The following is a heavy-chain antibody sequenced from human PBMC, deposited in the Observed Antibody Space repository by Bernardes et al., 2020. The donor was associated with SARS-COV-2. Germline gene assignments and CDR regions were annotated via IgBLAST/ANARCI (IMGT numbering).Heavy chain of an antibody. Sequence: SESLSLTCTVSGFSISSVGYYWIWLLPHPGQDLEWILYIYYSGSTYYNPSLKSRVTISVDTSKNQFSLKLSSVTAADTAVYYCARGPSMIVVVECQFDYWGQGTLVTVTS. D-gene: IGHD3-22*01. J-gene: IGHJ4*02. V-gene: IGHV4-31*03. CDR2: IYYSGST. CDR3: ARGPSMIVVVECQFDY. CDR1: GFSISSVGYY.